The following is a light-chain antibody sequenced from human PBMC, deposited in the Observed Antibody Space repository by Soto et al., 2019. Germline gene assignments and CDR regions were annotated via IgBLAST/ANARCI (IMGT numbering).Light chain of an antibody. CDR1: SPNIGSNT. CDR3: AAWDDSLSGVV. J-gene: IGLJ2*01. Sequence: QAVVTQPPSASGTPGQRVTISCSGSSPNIGSNTVNWYRQFPGTAPQLLIYTNNQRPSGVPDRFSGSKSGTSASLAISGVQSEDEADYYCAAWDDSLSGVVFGGGTKLTVL. V-gene: IGLV1-44*01. CDR2: TNN.